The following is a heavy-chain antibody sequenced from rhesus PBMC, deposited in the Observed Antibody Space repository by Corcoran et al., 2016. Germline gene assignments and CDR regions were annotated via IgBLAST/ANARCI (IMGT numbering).Heavy chain of an antibody. CDR2: IYCSSGNT. J-gene: IGHJ2*01. CDR3: AKPYGSNYWYFDI. CDR1: GGHISGGYA. D-gene: IGHD4-29*01. V-gene: IGHV4S7*01. Sequence: QVQLQESGPGLLRPSETLSLTCAVSGGHISGGYAWGWVRQPPGTGLEWIGNIYCSSGNTYYNPSLRSRATISTDTSKNQFSLKLSSVTAADTAVYYCAKPYGSNYWYFDIWGPGTPITISS.